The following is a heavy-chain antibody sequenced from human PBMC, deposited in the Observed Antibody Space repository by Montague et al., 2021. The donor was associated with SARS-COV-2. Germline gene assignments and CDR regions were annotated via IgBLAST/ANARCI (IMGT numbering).Heavy chain of an antibody. D-gene: IGHD1-26*01. CDR2: ISHDESNH. Sequence: SLRLSCAASRLPFNGYAMHWVRQAPGKGLEWLTFISHDESNHRYADSVKGRFTTSRDNSKNTLYLQMDSLRPGDTAVYYCAREGYRSGSFYIDYWGQGTLVTVSS. J-gene: IGHJ4*01. CDR3: AREGYRSGSFYIDY. V-gene: IGHV3-30*04. CDR1: RLPFNGYA.